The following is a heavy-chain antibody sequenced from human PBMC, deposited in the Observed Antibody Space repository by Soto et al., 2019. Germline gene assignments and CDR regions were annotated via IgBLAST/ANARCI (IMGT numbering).Heavy chain of an antibody. CDR2: ISGSGGST. CDR1: GFTFSSYA. D-gene: IGHD6-19*01. V-gene: IGHV3-23*01. J-gene: IGHJ6*02. Sequence: GGSLRLSCAASGFTFSSYAMSWVRQAPGKGLEWVSAISGSGGSTYYADSVKGRFTISRDNSKNTLYLQMNSLRAEDTAVYYCAKPQWPTSYYYGMDVWGQGTTVTVSS. CDR3: AKPQWPTSYYYGMDV.